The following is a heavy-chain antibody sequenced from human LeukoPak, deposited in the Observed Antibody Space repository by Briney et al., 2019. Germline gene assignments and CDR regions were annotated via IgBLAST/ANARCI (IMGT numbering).Heavy chain of an antibody. V-gene: IGHV3-73*01. CDR1: GFTFSGSA. Sequence: PWGSLKLSCAASGFTFSGSAMHWVRQASGKGLEWVGRIRSKPNSYATAYAASVKGRFTISRDDSKNTAYLQMNSLKTEDTAVYYCTRTYDYGDYFAFDIWGQGTMVTVSS. CDR2: IRSKPNSYAT. CDR3: TRTYDYGDYFAFDI. J-gene: IGHJ3*02. D-gene: IGHD4-17*01.